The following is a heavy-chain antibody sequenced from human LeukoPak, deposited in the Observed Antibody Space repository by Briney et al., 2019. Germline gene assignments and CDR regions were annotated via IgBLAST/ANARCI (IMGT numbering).Heavy chain of an antibody. Sequence: SETLSLTCTVSGGSISSYYWSWIRQPPGKGLEWIGYIYYSGSTNYNPSLKSRVTISVDTSKNQFSLKLSSVTAADTAVYYCASGRSRGAQYYFDYWGQGTLVTASS. CDR2: IYYSGST. D-gene: IGHD1-26*01. J-gene: IGHJ4*02. V-gene: IGHV4-59*01. CDR3: ASGRSRGAQYYFDY. CDR1: GGSISSYY.